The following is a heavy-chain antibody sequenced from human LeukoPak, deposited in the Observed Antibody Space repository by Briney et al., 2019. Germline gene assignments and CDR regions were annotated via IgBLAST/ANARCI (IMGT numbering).Heavy chain of an antibody. CDR3: ARLYYYDSSGYPY. Sequence: SETLSLTCAVYGGSFSGYYWSWIRQPPGKGLEWIGEINHSGSTNYNPSLKSRVTLSVDTSKNQFSLKLSSVTAADTAVYYCARLYYYDSSGYPYWGQGTLVTVSS. D-gene: IGHD3-22*01. J-gene: IGHJ4*02. V-gene: IGHV4-34*01. CDR2: INHSGST. CDR1: GGSFSGYY.